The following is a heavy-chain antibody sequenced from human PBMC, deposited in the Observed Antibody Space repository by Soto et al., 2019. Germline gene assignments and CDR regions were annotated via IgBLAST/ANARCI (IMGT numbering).Heavy chain of an antibody. Sequence: QVQLQESGPGLVKPSQTLSLTCTVSGGSISSGGYYWSWIRQHPGKGLEWIGYIYYSGSTYYNPSLKSRVTISVDTSKNQFALKLSSVTAADTAVYYCARLNSSSWYYFDYWGQGTLVTVSS. J-gene: IGHJ4*02. CDR1: GGSISSGGYY. V-gene: IGHV4-31*03. CDR2: IYYSGST. CDR3: ARLNSSSWYYFDY. D-gene: IGHD6-13*01.